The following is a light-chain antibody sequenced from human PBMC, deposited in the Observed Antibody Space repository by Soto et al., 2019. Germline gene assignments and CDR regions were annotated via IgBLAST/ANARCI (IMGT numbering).Light chain of an antibody. V-gene: IGKV1-39*01. Sequence: DIQMTQSPSSLSASVGDRVTITCRASQSISNYLNWYQQKPGKAPKLLIYAASSLQSGVPSRFSGSGSGTDFTLTISSLQPEDCATYYCQQSYSTPYTFGQGTKLEIK. CDR1: QSISNY. CDR2: AAS. CDR3: QQSYSTPYT. J-gene: IGKJ2*01.